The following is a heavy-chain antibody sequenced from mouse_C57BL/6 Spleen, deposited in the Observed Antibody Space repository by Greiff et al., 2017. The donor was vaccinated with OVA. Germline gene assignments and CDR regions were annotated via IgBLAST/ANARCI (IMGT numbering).Heavy chain of an antibody. CDR3: ARAYYSNYDWYFDV. Sequence: VQLQQSGAELVKPGASVKISCKASGYAFSSYWMNWVKQRPGKGLEWIGQIYPGDGDTNYNGKFKGKATLTADKSSSTAYMQLSSLTSEDSAVYFCARAYYSNYDWYFDVWGTGTPVTVSS. CDR1: GYAFSSYW. CDR2: IYPGDGDT. J-gene: IGHJ1*03. D-gene: IGHD2-5*01. V-gene: IGHV1-80*01.